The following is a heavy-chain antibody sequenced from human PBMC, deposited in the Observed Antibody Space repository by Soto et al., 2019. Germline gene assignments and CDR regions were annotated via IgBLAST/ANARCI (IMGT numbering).Heavy chain of an antibody. CDR2: HDWDGDK. Sequence: GPTLVNPTPTLTLTCTFSEFSLSTSGMRLSWIRQPPGKDLDSLSRHDWDGDKFYSTSLYTSLTITKDTSIRQVVLTMTNSDPVDTATYYCARTLSSVYGMDVWGQGTTVTVSS. J-gene: IGHJ6*02. V-gene: IGHV2-70D*14. D-gene: IGHD3-22*01. CDR3: ARTLSSVYGMDV. CDR1: EFSLSTSGMR.